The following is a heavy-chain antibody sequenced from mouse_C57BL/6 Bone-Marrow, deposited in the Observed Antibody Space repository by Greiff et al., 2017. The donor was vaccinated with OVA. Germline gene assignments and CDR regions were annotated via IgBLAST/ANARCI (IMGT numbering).Heavy chain of an antibody. CDR3: ARPGTKGELAY. Sequence: VQLKESGPELVKPGASVKMSCKASGYTFTDYNMHWVKQSHGKSLEWIGYINPNNGGTSYNQKFKGKATLTVNKSSSTAYMELRSLTSEDSAVYYCARPGTKGELAYWGQGTLVTVSA. D-gene: IGHD4-1*01. CDR2: INPNNGGT. CDR1: GYTFTDYN. J-gene: IGHJ3*01. V-gene: IGHV1-22*01.